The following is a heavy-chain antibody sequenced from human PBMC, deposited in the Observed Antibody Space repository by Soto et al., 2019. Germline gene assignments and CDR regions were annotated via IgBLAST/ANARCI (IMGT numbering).Heavy chain of an antibody. Sequence: GASVKVSCKAIGYSFTSHYMHWVRQAPGQGLEWMGTIFPGGVNIAYAQKFKGRVTMTEDTSTDTAYMELSSLRSEDTAVYYCASESYGGEFDYWGQGTLVTVSS. V-gene: IGHV1-46*01. J-gene: IGHJ4*02. CDR1: GYSFTSHY. CDR3: ASESYGGEFDY. CDR2: IFPGGVNI. D-gene: IGHD4-17*01.